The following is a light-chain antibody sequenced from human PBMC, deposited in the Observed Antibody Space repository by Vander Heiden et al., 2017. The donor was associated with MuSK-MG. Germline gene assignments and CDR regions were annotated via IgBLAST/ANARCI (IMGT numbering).Light chain of an antibody. CDR3: QQDDNCPMT. V-gene: IGKV3-15*01. CDR2: GAT. J-gene: IGKJ4*01. CDR1: QSDTTN. Sequence: EIMMTQSPATLSVSPGEGATLSCRASQSDTTNLAWYQKKPGQAHRLVIYGATTRATGIPARFSGSGSKTEFSLTIASVQSEDFAVYYCQQDDNCPMTFGGGTEVEVK.